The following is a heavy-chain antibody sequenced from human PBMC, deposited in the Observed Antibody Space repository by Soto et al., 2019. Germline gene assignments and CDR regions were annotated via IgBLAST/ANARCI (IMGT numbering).Heavy chain of an antibody. CDR3: SRQKDGGDYYYYYAMDV. J-gene: IGHJ6*02. Sequence: VGSLRLSCAASGFSFSGSAMHWVRQSSGKGLEWIGRIRGKVNDYTTAYGASVKGRFTISRDDSKNTAYLQLNRLKTEDTAVYYCSRQKDGGDYYYYYAMDVWGQGTTVTVSS. CDR2: IRGKVNDYTT. CDR1: GFSFSGSA. V-gene: IGHV3-73*01.